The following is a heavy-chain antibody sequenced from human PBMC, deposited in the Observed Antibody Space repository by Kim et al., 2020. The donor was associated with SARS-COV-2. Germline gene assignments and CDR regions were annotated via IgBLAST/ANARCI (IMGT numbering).Heavy chain of an antibody. D-gene: IGHD4-17*01. Sequence: GGSLRLSCAASGFTFDDYAMHWVRQAPGKGLEWVSGISWNSGSIGYADSVKGRFTISRDNAKNSLYLQMNSLRAEDTALYYCAKDRDYGVPLGWYFDLWGRGTLVTVSS. CDR1: GFTFDDYA. CDR3: AKDRDYGVPLGWYFDL. J-gene: IGHJ2*01. V-gene: IGHV3-9*01. CDR2: ISWNSGSI.